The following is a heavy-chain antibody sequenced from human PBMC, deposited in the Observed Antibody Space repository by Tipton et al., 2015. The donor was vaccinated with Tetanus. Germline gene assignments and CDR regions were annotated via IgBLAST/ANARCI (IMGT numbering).Heavy chain of an antibody. D-gene: IGHD3-9*01. CDR3: AREGAYYDILTGSPQGDAFDI. V-gene: IGHV4-61*01. Sequence: TLSLTCTVSGGSVSSGSYYWSWIRQPPGKGLEWIGYIYYSGSTNYNPSLKSRVTISVGTSKNQFSLKLSSVTAADTAVYYCAREGAYYDILTGSPQGDAFDIWGQGTMVTVSS. CDR2: IYYSGST. J-gene: IGHJ3*02. CDR1: GGSVSSGSYY.